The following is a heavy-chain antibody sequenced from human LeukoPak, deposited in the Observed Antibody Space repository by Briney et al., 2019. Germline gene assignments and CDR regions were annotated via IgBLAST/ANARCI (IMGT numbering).Heavy chain of an antibody. Sequence: PGGSLRLSCAASGFTFGSYGVHWVRQAPGKGLEWVAFIRHDGSDKYYADSVKGRFTISRDNPKSTVYLQMNSLRAEDTAVYHCARKKSVYRSSASSYYYMDVWGKGTTDTVSS. V-gene: IGHV3-30*02. D-gene: IGHD6-6*01. CDR3: ARKKSVYRSSASSYYYMDV. J-gene: IGHJ6*03. CDR2: IRHDGSDK. CDR1: GFTFGSYG.